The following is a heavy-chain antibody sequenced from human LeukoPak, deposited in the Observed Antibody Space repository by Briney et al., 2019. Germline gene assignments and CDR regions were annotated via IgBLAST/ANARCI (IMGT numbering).Heavy chain of an antibody. Sequence: GASVKVSCKAPGGTFSSYAISWVRQAPGQGLEWMGRIIPILGIANYAQKFQGRVTITADKSTSTAYMELSSLRSEDTAVYYCAAIAVAGTREYWGQGTLVTVSS. V-gene: IGHV1-69*04. CDR2: IIPILGIA. CDR3: AAIAVAGTREY. D-gene: IGHD6-19*01. J-gene: IGHJ4*02. CDR1: GGTFSSYA.